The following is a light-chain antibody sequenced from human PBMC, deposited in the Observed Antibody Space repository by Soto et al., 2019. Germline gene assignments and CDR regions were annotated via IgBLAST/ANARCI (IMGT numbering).Light chain of an antibody. V-gene: IGKV3-20*01. CDR3: QQYGSSPLFT. CDR1: QSVSSSY. J-gene: IGKJ3*01. Sequence: EIVLTQSPGTLSLSPGERATLSCRASQSVSSSYLAWYQQKPGQAPRLLIYGASSRATGIPDRFSGSGSGTDFTVTISRREPEDFAVYYCQQYGSSPLFTFVPGTKVDIK. CDR2: GAS.